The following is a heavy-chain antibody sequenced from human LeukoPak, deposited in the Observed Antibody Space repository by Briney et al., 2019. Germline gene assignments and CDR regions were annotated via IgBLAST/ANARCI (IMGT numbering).Heavy chain of an antibody. Sequence: ASAMEISKASGYSFISCRFSWVRQAPGQGLEWMGWISAYDGNTNYAQKVHDRVTMTTDSSTSKAYMELRSLRSDDTAVYYCAMMGASGGYTPIENWGQGTLVTVSS. D-gene: IGHD3-22*01. V-gene: IGHV1-18*01. J-gene: IGHJ1*01. CDR1: GYSFISCR. CDR2: ISAYDGNT. CDR3: AMMGASGGYTPIEN.